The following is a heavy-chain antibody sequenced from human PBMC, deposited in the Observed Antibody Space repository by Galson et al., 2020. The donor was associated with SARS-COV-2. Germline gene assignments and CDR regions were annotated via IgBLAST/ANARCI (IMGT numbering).Heavy chain of an antibody. Sequence: GGSLRLSCAASGFNIDVYSMSWIRQAPGKGLEWVSDISNSGITSYYADSVKGRFTISRDNSKNMLYLQMNSLKTEDTAVYYCARDVVPHSLIGLNQPPTRDLWGQVTLVSVSS. CDR3: ARDVVPHSLIGLNQPPTRDL. D-gene: IGHD2-8*01. CDR2: ISNSGITS. J-gene: IGHJ5*02. V-gene: IGHV3-23*01. CDR1: GFNIDVYS.